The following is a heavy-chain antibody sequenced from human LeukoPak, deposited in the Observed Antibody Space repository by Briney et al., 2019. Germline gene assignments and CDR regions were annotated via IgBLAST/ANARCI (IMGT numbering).Heavy chain of an antibody. V-gene: IGHV1-69*04. J-gene: IGHJ4*02. D-gene: IGHD3-10*01. CDR2: IIPILGIA. Sequence: ASVKVSCKASGGTFSSYAISWVRQAPGQGLEWMGRIIPILGIANYAQKFQGRATITADKSTSTAYMELSSLRSEDTAVYYCATFLPGTPKARERNLIDYWGQGTLVTVSS. CDR3: ATFLPGTPKARERNLIDY. CDR1: GGTFSSYA.